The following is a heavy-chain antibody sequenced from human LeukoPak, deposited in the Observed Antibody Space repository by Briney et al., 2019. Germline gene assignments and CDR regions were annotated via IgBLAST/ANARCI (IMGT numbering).Heavy chain of an antibody. CDR1: GGSISSSNW. D-gene: IGHD3-10*01. V-gene: IGHV4-4*02. CDR2: IYHSGST. Sequence: SETLSLTCAVSGGSISSSNWWSWVRQPPGKGLEWIGEIYHSGSTNYNPSLKSRVTISVDTSKNQFSLKLSSVTAADTAVYYCARWVYYGYYFDYWGQGTLVTVSS. CDR3: ARWVYYGYYFDY. J-gene: IGHJ4*02.